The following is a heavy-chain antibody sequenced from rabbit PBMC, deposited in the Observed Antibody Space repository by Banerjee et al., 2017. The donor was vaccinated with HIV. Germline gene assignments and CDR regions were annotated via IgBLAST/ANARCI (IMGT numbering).Heavy chain of an antibody. CDR2: IYAARGTT. D-gene: IGHD8-1*01. Sequence: QLKETGGGLVQPGGSLTLSCKASGIDFINYYITWVRQAPGKGLEWIGIIYAARGTTDYASWVNGRFTISSDNAQSTVDLKMTSLTAADTATYFCARDTGSSFSTYGMDLWGPGTLVTVS. J-gene: IGHJ6*01. V-gene: IGHV1S7*01. CDR3: ARDTGSSFSTYGMDL. CDR1: GIDFINYY.